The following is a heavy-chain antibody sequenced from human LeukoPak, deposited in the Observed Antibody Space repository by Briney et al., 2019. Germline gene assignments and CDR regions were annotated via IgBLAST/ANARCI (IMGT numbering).Heavy chain of an antibody. CDR3: ARGDYGDYPYGMDV. CDR1: GYTFTIYG. Sequence: ASVKVSCKASGYTFTIYGISWVRQAPGQGREWMGWISAYNGNTNYAQKLQGRVTMTTDTSTSTAYMELRSLRSDDTAVYYCARGDYGDYPYGMDVWGQGTTVTVSS. CDR2: ISAYNGNT. J-gene: IGHJ6*02. D-gene: IGHD4-17*01. V-gene: IGHV1-18*01.